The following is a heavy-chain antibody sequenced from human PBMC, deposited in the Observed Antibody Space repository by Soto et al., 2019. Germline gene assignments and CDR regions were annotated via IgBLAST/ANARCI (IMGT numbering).Heavy chain of an antibody. Sequence: QVQLVQSGAEVKKPGASVKVSCKASGYTFSGSVMHWVRQAPGQGLGWTWWINADNGNTKYSQKFQGRVTMTWDTSASTAYMELSSLRSEDTAIYYCASEIDATTATSLDYWGQGTLVTVSS. CDR3: ASEIDATTATSLDY. CDR2: INADNGNT. J-gene: IGHJ4*02. D-gene: IGHD4-17*01. V-gene: IGHV1-3*01. CDR1: GYTFSGSV.